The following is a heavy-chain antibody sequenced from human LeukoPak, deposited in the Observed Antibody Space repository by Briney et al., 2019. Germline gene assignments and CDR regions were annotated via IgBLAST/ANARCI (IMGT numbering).Heavy chain of an antibody. Sequence: PGGSLRLSCATSGFTFSSYEMNWVRQAPGKGMEWVSYISSSGSSMYYADSVKGRFTISRGNAKNSLYLQMNSLRAEDTAVYYCARVSLVSTVAFDIWGQGTMVTVSS. V-gene: IGHV3-48*03. CDR2: ISSSGSSM. D-gene: IGHD2-15*01. J-gene: IGHJ3*02. CDR1: GFTFSSYE. CDR3: ARVSLVSTVAFDI.